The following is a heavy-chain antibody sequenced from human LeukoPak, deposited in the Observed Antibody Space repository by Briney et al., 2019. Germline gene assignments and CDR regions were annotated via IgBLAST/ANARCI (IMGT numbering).Heavy chain of an antibody. CDR3: ARVRLPPYYYYFYYMDV. D-gene: IGHD5-18*01. V-gene: IGHV4-38-2*02. CDR1: GYSINSGFY. CDR2: IYHSGST. J-gene: IGHJ6*03. Sequence: SETLSLTCTVSGYSINSGFYWGWIRQPPGKGLEWIGSIYHSGSTDYNPSLQSRVSISLDTSKNQFSLKVTSVTAADTAVYYCARVRLPPYYYYFYYMDVWGTGTTVTVSS.